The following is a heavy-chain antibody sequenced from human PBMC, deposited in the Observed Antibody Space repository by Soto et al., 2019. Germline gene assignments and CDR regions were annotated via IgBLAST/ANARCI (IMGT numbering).Heavy chain of an antibody. D-gene: IGHD2-15*01. J-gene: IGHJ3*02. CDR3: AKTAGDCSGGSCYSQGFDI. Sequence: VGSLRLSCAASGFTFSSYAMSWVRQAPGKGLEWVSTISGSGGRTYYADSVKGRFTISRDNSKNTLYVEMNSLRAEDTAVYYCAKTAGDCSGGSCYSQGFDIWGQGTVVTVSS. V-gene: IGHV3-23*01. CDR2: ISGSGGRT. CDR1: GFTFSSYA.